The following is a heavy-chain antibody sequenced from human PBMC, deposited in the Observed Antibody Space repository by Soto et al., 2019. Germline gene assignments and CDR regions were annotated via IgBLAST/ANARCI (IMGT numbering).Heavy chain of an antibody. Sequence: QVQLVESGGGVVQPGRSLRLSCAASGFTFRSCGMHWVRQAPGKGLEWVAVLWDDGSTKFYADSVKGRFTISRDNSKNPVSLEMNNLRAEDTAVYYCARDLGRNWKIPNDGFNIWGQGTMVTVSS. J-gene: IGHJ3*02. CDR2: LWDDGSTK. CDR3: ARDLGRNWKIPNDGFNI. CDR1: GFTFRSCG. D-gene: IGHD1-1*01. V-gene: IGHV3-33*01.